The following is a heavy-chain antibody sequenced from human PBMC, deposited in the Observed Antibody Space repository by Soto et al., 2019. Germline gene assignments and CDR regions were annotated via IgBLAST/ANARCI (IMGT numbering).Heavy chain of an antibody. J-gene: IGHJ2*01. CDR2: IYYSGST. Sequence: SETLSLTCTVSGGSISSYYWSWIRQPPGKGLEWIGYIYYSGSTNYNPSLKSRVTISVDTSKNQFSLKLSSVTAADTAVYYCARHLPFYGDYWYFDLWGRGTLVTVSS. D-gene: IGHD4-17*01. CDR1: GGSISSYY. V-gene: IGHV4-59*08. CDR3: ARHLPFYGDYWYFDL.